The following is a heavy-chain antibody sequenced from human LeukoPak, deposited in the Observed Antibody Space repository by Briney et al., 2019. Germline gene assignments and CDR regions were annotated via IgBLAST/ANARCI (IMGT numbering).Heavy chain of an antibody. CDR3: ARDALKESYYDSIRWFDP. V-gene: IGHV1-46*01. CDR2: INPSGGST. J-gene: IGHJ5*02. Sequence: ASVKVSCKASGYTFTSYGVSWVRQAPGQGLEWMGIINPSGGSTSYAQKFQGRVTMTRDTSTSTVYMELSSLRSEDTAVYYCARDALKESYYDSIRWFDPWGQGTLVTVSS. D-gene: IGHD3-22*01. CDR1: GYTFTSYG.